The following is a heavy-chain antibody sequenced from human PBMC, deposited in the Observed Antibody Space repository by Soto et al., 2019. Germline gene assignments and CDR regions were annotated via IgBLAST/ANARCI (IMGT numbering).Heavy chain of an antibody. CDR1: GDSIGGVGY. Sequence: PSETLSLTCTVSGDSIGGVGYWSWIRQPPGKGLEWIGYIYYSGSTNYTPSLKSRVTISVDTSKNQFSLKLSFVTAADTALYYCAGGGRSSFPVDYYYVMDVWGQGTTVTVSS. V-gene: IGHV4-61*08. D-gene: IGHD6-13*01. CDR2: IYYSGST. CDR3: AGGGRSSFPVDYYYVMDV. J-gene: IGHJ6*02.